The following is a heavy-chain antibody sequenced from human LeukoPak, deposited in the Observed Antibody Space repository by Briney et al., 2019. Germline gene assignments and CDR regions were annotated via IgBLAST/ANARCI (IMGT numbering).Heavy chain of an antibody. CDR3: ARGYTYGHGAMFDY. CDR1: GGSISSDSYY. Sequence: SETLSLTRTVSGGSISSDSYYWTWIRQPAGKGLEWIGRVHTSGSTDFNPSLKSRVSISLDTSKNQFSLKLSSVTAADTAVYYCARGYTYGHGAMFDYWGQGTLVTVSP. D-gene: IGHD5-18*01. CDR2: VHTSGST. V-gene: IGHV4-61*02. J-gene: IGHJ4*02.